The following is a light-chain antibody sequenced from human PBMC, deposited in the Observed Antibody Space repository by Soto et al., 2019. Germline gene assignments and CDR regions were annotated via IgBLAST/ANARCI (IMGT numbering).Light chain of an antibody. CDR1: LAISNY. V-gene: IGKV1-16*01. J-gene: IGKJ3*01. CDR2: SAS. Sequence: DIQMTQSPSSLPASIGYRVTITCRASLAISNYLNWYKQKPGKAPELLIFSASSLHSGVPSRFSGSGSGTHFTLTIDSLQPDDFATYYCQQNNFYFGRGTKVDIK. CDR3: QQNNFY.